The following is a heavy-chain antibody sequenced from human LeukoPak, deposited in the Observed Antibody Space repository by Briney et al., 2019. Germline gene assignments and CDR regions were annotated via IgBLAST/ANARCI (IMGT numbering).Heavy chain of an antibody. CDR2: IIPIFGTA. CDR1: GGTFSSYA. CDR3: ARVGFCGGDCYDAFDI. J-gene: IGHJ3*02. V-gene: IGHV1-69*05. D-gene: IGHD2-21*02. Sequence: ASVKVSCKASGGTFSSYAISWVRRAPGQGLEWMGGIIPIFGTANYAQKFQGRVTITTDESTSTAYMELSSLRSEDTAVYYCARVGFCGGDCYDAFDIWGQGTMVTVSS.